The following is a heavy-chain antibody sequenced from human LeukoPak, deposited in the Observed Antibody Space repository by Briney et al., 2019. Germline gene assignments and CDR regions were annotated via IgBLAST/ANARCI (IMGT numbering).Heavy chain of an antibody. D-gene: IGHD3-3*02. Sequence: PGGSLRLSCSASGFPFSNYGVHWVRQAPGKGLEYVSAIGSNGSSTYYTDSVKGRFTISRDNSKNTLYLQMSSLRPDDTAVYYCVKDVSSFGHYHFDYWGQGTLVTVSS. CDR2: IGSNGSST. V-gene: IGHV3-64D*06. CDR3: VKDVSSFGHYHFDY. J-gene: IGHJ4*02. CDR1: GFPFSNYG.